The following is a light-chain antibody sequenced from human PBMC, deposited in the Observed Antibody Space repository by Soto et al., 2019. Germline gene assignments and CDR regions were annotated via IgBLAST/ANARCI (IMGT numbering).Light chain of an antibody. Sequence: EIVLTQSPATLSLSPGERATLSCRASQSVSSYFAWYQQKPGQAPTLLIYDASNRATGIPARFSGSGSGTDFTLTISSLEPEDFAVYYCQRRSNWPPWTFGQGTKVEIK. V-gene: IGKV3-11*01. CDR2: DAS. CDR1: QSVSSY. J-gene: IGKJ1*01. CDR3: QRRSNWPPWT.